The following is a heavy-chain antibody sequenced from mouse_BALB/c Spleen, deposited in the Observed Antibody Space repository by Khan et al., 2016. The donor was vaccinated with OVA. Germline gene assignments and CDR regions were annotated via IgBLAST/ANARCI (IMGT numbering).Heavy chain of an antibody. CDR2: IDPSDSET. CDR3: TRREKYGYDPSWFAD. V-gene: IGHV1-61*01. D-gene: IGHD2-2*01. J-gene: IGHJ3*01. Sequence: QVQLKQSGAELVRPGASVKLSCKASGYTFTSYWMNWVKQRPGQGLEWIGMIDPSDSETHYNQMFKEKATLTVDKSSSTAYMQLSSLTSEDSAVYYCTRREKYGYDPSWFADWGQGTLVTVSA. CDR1: GYTFTSYW.